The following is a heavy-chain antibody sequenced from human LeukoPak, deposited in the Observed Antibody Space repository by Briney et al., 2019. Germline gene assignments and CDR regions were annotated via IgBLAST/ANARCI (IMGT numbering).Heavy chain of an antibody. CDR3: AKHRHSYGLAIGYFDY. Sequence: PGGSLRLSCAASGFTFSSYGMSWVRQAPGNGLEWVSAISGSGGSTYYADSVKGRFTISRDNSKNTLYLQMNSLRAEDTAVYYCAKHRHSYGLAIGYFDYWGQGTLVTVSS. D-gene: IGHD5-18*01. CDR2: ISGSGGST. CDR1: GFTFSSYG. V-gene: IGHV3-23*01. J-gene: IGHJ4*02.